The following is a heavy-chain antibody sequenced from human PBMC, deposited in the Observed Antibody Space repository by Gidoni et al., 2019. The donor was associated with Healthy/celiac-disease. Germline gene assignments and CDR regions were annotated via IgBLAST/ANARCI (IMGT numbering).Heavy chain of an antibody. Sequence: EVQLLESGGGLVQPGGSLRLSCAASGFTFSSYAMSWVRQAPGKGLGWVSAISGSGGSTYYADSVKGRFTISRDNSKNTLYLQMNSLRAEDTAVYYCATWDRAHNWFDPWGQGTLVTVSS. J-gene: IGHJ5*02. V-gene: IGHV3-23*01. D-gene: IGHD5-18*01. CDR3: ATWDRAHNWFDP. CDR2: ISGSGGST. CDR1: GFTFSSYA.